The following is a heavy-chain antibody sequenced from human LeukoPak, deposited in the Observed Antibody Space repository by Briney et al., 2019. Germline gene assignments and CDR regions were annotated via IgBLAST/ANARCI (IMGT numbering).Heavy chain of an antibody. Sequence: ASVKVSCKASGFTFTSSAMQWVRQARGQRLEWIGWIVVGSGNTNYAQKFQERVTITRDMSTSTAYMELSSLRSEDTAVYYCAASNYYGSGSYEVSPDRPYYYYGMDVWGQGTTVTVSS. D-gene: IGHD3-10*01. CDR2: IVVGSGNT. CDR1: GFTFTSSA. V-gene: IGHV1-58*02. J-gene: IGHJ6*02. CDR3: AASNYYGSGSYEVSPDRPYYYYGMDV.